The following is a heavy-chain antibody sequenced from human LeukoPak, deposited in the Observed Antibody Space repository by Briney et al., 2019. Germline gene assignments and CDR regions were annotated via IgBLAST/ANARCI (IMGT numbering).Heavy chain of an antibody. CDR2: ISYDGSNK. V-gene: IGHV3-30*18. Sequence: PGGSLRLSCAASGFTFSSYGMHWVRQAPGKGLEWVAVISYDGSNKYYVDSVKGRFTISRDNSKNTLYLQMNSLRAEDTAVYYCAKDNQNIKSLAVAGKALHYYYYGMDVWGQGTTVTVSS. D-gene: IGHD6-19*01. CDR3: AKDNQNIKSLAVAGKALHYYYYGMDV. J-gene: IGHJ6*01. CDR1: GFTFSSYG.